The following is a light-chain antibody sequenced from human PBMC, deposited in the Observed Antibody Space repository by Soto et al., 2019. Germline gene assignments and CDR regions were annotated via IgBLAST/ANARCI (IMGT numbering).Light chain of an antibody. CDR3: AAWDDRLDGRL. CDR1: GPNIGSNP. V-gene: IGLV1-44*01. Sequence: QSVLTQPPSTSGTPGQRVIISCSGSGPNIGSNPVSWYQQLPGTAPKLLISNNDQRPSGVPDRFSGSKSGTSASLAISGLQSGDEADYFCAAWDDRLDGRLFGGGTKLTVL. J-gene: IGLJ3*02. CDR2: NND.